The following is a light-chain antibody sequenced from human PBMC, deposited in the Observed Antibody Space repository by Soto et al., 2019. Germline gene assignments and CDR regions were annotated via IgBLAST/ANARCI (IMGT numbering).Light chain of an antibody. Sequence: QSALTQPPSASGSPGQSVTISCTGTSSDVGGYDYVSWYQQHPGKAPKLMIYEVTIRPSGVSDRFSGSKSGNTASLTVSGLQAEDEADYYCSSYTGGNPSSVFXTGTKLTVL. CDR3: SSYTGGNPSSV. V-gene: IGLV2-8*01. CDR2: EVT. CDR1: SSDVGGYDY. J-gene: IGLJ1*01.